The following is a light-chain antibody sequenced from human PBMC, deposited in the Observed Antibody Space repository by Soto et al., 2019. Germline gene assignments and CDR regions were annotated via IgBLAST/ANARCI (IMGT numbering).Light chain of an antibody. V-gene: IGKV3-20*01. Sequence: ELVLTQSPGTLSLSPGDRATLSCRASLSLPSRSLAWYQQRPGQAPRVLISAASTRAADIPDRFSGSGSGTDFTLTINRLEPEDFAVYYCQQYKEWPLTFGGGTKVDIK. CDR2: AAS. CDR3: QQYKEWPLT. J-gene: IGKJ4*01. CDR1: LSLPSRS.